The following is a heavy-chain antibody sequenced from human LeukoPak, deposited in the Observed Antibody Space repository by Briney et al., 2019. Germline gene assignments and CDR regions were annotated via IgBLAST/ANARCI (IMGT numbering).Heavy chain of an antibody. Sequence: GGTLRLSCAASGFSFSTYGMTWVRQAPGKGLEWVSVISSTSDVTYYADSVKGRFTVSRDNSKNTLYLQMNSLRAEDTGVYYCAKDYFGAFDIWGQGTMVTVSS. D-gene: IGHD2/OR15-2a*01. CDR3: AKDYFGAFDI. CDR2: ISSTSDVT. CDR1: GFSFSTYG. J-gene: IGHJ3*02. V-gene: IGHV3-23*01.